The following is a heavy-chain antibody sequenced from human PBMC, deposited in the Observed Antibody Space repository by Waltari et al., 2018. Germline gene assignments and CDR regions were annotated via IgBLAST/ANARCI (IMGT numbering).Heavy chain of an antibody. J-gene: IGHJ6*02. V-gene: IGHV3-21*01. CDR1: GFTFSSYS. D-gene: IGHD4-4*01. Sequence: EVQLVESGGGLVKPGGSLSLSCAASGFTFSSYSMNWVRQAPGKGLEWVSSISSSSSYIYYADSVKGRFTISRENAKNPLYLQMNSLRAEDTAVYYCARGGSWTTTYYYYYGMDVWGQGTTVTVSS. CDR3: ARGGSWTTTYYYYYGMDV. CDR2: ISSSSSYI.